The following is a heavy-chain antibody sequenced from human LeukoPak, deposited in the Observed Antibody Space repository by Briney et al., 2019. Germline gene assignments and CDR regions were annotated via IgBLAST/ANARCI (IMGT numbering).Heavy chain of an antibody. J-gene: IGHJ4*02. V-gene: IGHV4-4*07. CDR1: GDSISSNS. CDR3: ARGSSWFHY. CDR2: ISTSGST. Sequence: SETLSLTCTASGDSISSNSWTWIRQPAGEGLEWIGRISTSGSTYYNPSLKSRVTMSIDTSKNQFSLRLSSVTAADTAMYYCARGSSWFHYWGQGTLVTVSS. D-gene: IGHD6-13*01.